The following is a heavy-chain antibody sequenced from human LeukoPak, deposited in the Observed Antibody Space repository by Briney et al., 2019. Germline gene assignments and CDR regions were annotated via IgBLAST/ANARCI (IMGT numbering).Heavy chain of an antibody. Sequence: PGGSLRLSCAASGFTFSSYEMNWVRQAPGKGLEWVSYISSSGSTIYYADSVKGRFTISRDNAKNSLYLQMNSLRAEDTAVYYCARDKDTIFGPGPSGAFDIWGHGTMVTVSS. CDR3: ARDKDTIFGPGPSGAFDI. D-gene: IGHD3-3*01. J-gene: IGHJ3*02. V-gene: IGHV3-48*03. CDR1: GFTFSSYE. CDR2: ISSSGSTI.